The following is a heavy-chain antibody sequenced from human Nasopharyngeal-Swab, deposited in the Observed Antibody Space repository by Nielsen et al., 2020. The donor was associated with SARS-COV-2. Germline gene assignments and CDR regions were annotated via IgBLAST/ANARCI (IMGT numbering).Heavy chain of an antibody. J-gene: IGHJ6*03. CDR3: AKGAVAGVGGYYYYMDV. CDR2: ISGSGGST. V-gene: IGHV3-23*01. D-gene: IGHD6-19*01. CDR1: GFTFSSYA. Sequence: GESLKISCAASGFTFSSYAMSWVRQAPGKGLEWVSAISGSGGSTYYADSVKGRFTISRDNSKNTLYLQMNSLRAEDTAVYYCAKGAVAGVGGYYYYMDVWGKGTTVTVSS.